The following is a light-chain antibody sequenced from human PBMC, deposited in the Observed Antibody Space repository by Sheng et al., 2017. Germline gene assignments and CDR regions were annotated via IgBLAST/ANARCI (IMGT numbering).Light chain of an antibody. V-gene: IGKV3-20*01. Sequence: EIVLTQSPATLSLSPGERATLSCRASQTVGSYLAWYQQKPGQAPRLLIYGTSRRATGIPDRFRGSGSGTDFILTITRLEPEDFAVYYCQQFGTSLWTFGQGTKVEI. CDR2: GTS. CDR1: QTVGSY. CDR3: QQFGTSLWT. J-gene: IGKJ1*01.